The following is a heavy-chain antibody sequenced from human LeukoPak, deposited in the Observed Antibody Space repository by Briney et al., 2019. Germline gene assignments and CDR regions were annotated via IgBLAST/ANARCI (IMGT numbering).Heavy chain of an antibody. CDR3: AELGITMIGGV. Sequence: GGSLGLSCAASGFTFSSYEMNWVRQAPGKGLEWVSYISSSGSTICYADSVKGRFTISRDNAKNSLYLQINSLRAEDTAVYYCAELGITMIGGVWGKGTTVTISS. CDR1: GFTFSSYE. D-gene: IGHD3-10*02. V-gene: IGHV3-48*03. J-gene: IGHJ6*04. CDR2: ISSSGSTI.